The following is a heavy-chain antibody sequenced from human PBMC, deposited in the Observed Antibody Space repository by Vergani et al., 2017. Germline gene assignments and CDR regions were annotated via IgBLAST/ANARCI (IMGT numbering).Heavy chain of an antibody. J-gene: IGHJ4*02. V-gene: IGHV1-69*01. CDR2: IIPIFGTA. CDR3: ARIPVEMATIGKYYFDY. Sequence: QVQLVQSGAEVKKPGSSVKVSCKASGGTFSSYAISWVRQAPGQGLEWMGGIIPIFGTAHYAQKFQGRVTITADESTSTAYMELSSLRSEDTAVYYCARIPVEMATIGKYYFDYWGQGTLVTVSS. D-gene: IGHD5-24*01. CDR1: GGTFSSYA.